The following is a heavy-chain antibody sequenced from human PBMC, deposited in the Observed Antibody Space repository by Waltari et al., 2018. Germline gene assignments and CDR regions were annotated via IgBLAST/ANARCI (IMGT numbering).Heavy chain of an antibody. J-gene: IGHJ6*03. CDR3: ARARSTFSSYYYYYYMDV. V-gene: IGHV1-2*06. CDR2: INPNSGGT. D-gene: IGHD1-1*01. Sequence: QVQLVQSGAEVKKPGASVKVSCKASGYTFTGYYMHWVRQAPGQGLEWMGRINPNSGGTNYAQKFQGRVTRTRDTSISTAYMGLSRLRSDDTAVYYCARARSTFSSYYYYYYMDVWGKGTTVTVSS. CDR1: GYTFTGYY.